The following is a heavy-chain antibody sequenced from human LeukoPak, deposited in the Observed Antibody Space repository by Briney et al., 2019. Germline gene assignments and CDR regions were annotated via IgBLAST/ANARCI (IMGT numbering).Heavy chain of an antibody. CDR2: ISYDGSNE. CDR1: GFIFNDYY. V-gene: IGHV3-30*18. CDR3: AKGPAPRLGEFSYHALVDY. D-gene: IGHD3-16*02. Sequence: GGSLRLSCAASGFIFNDYYIDWVRQAPGKGLEWVAFISYDGSNENIADSVKGRFIISRDNSKNTLYLQMNSLRAEDTAVYYCAKGPAPRLGEFSYHALVDYWGQGTLVTVSS. J-gene: IGHJ4*02.